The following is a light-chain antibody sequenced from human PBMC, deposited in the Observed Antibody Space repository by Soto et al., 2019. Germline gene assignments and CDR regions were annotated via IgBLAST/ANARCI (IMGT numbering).Light chain of an antibody. Sequence: EIVMTQSPATLSVSPGERATLSCRASQSVSSNLAWYQQKPGQAPRLLIYGASTRATGIPARFSRSGSGTEFTLTISSLQSEDFAVYYCQQYNNWPPWTFGQGPKVEIK. V-gene: IGKV3-15*01. CDR3: QQYNNWPPWT. CDR1: QSVSSN. J-gene: IGKJ1*01. CDR2: GAS.